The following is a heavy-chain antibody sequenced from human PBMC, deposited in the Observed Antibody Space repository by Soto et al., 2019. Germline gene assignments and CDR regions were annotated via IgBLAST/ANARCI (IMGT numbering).Heavy chain of an antibody. J-gene: IGHJ5*02. D-gene: IGHD3-22*01. CDR1: GGSISSSSYY. V-gene: IGHV4-39*02. CDR3: ARDFVRNYYDSSGPGGWFDP. CDR2: IYYSGST. Sequence: SETLSLTCTVSGGSISSSSYYWGWIRQPPGKGQEWIGIIYYSGSTYYNPSLKSRVTISVDTSKNQFSLKLSSVTAADTAVYYCARDFVRNYYDSSGPGGWFDPWGQGTLVTVSS.